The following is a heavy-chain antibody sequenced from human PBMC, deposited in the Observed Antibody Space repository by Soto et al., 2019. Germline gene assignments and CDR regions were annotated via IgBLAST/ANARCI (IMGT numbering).Heavy chain of an antibody. CDR1: GYSFTDYH. CDR2: INPKSGGT. V-gene: IGHV1-2*04. Sequence: ASVKVSCKASGYSFTDYHIHCVLQSPLQWLDWLGRINPKSGGTSTAQKFQGWVTVTRDRSISTVYMELTRLRSDDTAVYFCARGHSTDCSNGVCSFFYNHEMDVWGQGTTVTVSS. D-gene: IGHD2-8*01. CDR3: ARGHSTDCSNGVCSFFYNHEMDV. J-gene: IGHJ6*02.